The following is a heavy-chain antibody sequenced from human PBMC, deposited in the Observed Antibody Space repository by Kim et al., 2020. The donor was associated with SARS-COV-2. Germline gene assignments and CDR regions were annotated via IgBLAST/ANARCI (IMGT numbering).Heavy chain of an antibody. Sequence: SETLSLTCTVSGGSMDNYYWTWIRQTPGKGLEWIGYINHGGTTSYSPSLQSRLTISVDTSKNQFSLNLRSVTAADTAGYYCVRDGRGSAYFGMDVWGKGTTVTVSS. CDR1: GGSMDNYY. CDR2: INHGGTT. J-gene: IGHJ6*04. D-gene: IGHD3-10*01. CDR3: VRDGRGSAYFGMDV. V-gene: IGHV4-59*13.